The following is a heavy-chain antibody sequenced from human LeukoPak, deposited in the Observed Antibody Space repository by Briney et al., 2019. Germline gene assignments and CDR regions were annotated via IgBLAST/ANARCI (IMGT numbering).Heavy chain of an antibody. V-gene: IGHV3-23*01. CDR1: GFTFGNYA. CDR2: ISSSGGST. J-gene: IGHJ6*03. Sequence: GGSLRLSCAASGFTFGNYAMSWVRQAPGKGLEWVSIISSSGGSTYCADSVEGRFTISRDNSKDTLYLQMNSLGAEDTAMYYCAKVLDFWNGYWRYYMDVWGKWTTVTVSS. CDR3: AKVLDFWNGYWRYYMDV. D-gene: IGHD3-3*01.